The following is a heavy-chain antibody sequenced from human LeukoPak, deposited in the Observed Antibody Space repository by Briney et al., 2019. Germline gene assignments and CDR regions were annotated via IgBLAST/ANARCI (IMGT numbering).Heavy chain of an antibody. V-gene: IGHV1-2*02. CDR2: INPNSGGT. D-gene: IGHD2-2*01. CDR1: GYTFTGYY. Sequence: ASVKVSCKASGYTFTGYYMHWVRQAPGQGLEWMGWINPNSGGTNYAQKFQGSVTMTRDTSISTAYMELSRLRSDDTAVYYCARVSRGVVVVPAAIPTYYFDYWGQGTLVTVSS. CDR3: ARVSRGVVVVPAAIPTYYFDY. J-gene: IGHJ4*02.